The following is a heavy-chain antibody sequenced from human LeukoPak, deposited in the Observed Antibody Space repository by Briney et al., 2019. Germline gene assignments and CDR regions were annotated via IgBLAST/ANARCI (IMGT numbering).Heavy chain of an antibody. Sequence: GASVKVSCKASGYTFTSYGITWVRQAPGQGLEWMGWNSTYNGNTNNAQKLQGRVTTTTDTSTSTAYMELRSLRSDDTAVYYCARVYNYYDTSGYYLGNYFDYWGRGTLVTVSS. CDR2: NSTYNGNT. CDR1: GYTFTSYG. V-gene: IGHV1-18*01. D-gene: IGHD3-22*01. CDR3: ARVYNYYDTSGYYLGNYFDY. J-gene: IGHJ4*02.